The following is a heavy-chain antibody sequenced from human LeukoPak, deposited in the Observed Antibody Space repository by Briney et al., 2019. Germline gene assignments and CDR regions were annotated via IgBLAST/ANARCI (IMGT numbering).Heavy chain of an antibody. Sequence: ASVKVSCKASGYTFTGYYMHWVRQAPGQGLEWMGWINPNSGGTNYAQKFQGRVTMTRDTSISTAYMELSSLRSEDTAVYYCARPPGGQPGDAFDIWGQGTMVTVSS. V-gene: IGHV1-2*02. CDR3: ARPPGGQPGDAFDI. J-gene: IGHJ3*02. CDR1: GYTFTGYY. D-gene: IGHD2-2*01. CDR2: INPNSGGT.